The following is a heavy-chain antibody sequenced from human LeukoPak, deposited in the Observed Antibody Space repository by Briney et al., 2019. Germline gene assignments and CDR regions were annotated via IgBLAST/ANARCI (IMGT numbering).Heavy chain of an antibody. V-gene: IGHV3-53*01. CDR1: GFTVSSNY. CDR3: AKDPTDFDSSGQTYFDY. J-gene: IGHJ4*02. CDR2: IYRGGST. Sequence: PGGSLRLSCAASGFTVSSNYMSWVRQAPGKGLEWVSVIYRGGSTYYADSVKGRFTISRDNSKNTLYLQMNSLRAEDTAVYYCAKDPTDFDSSGQTYFDYWGQGTLVTVSS. D-gene: IGHD3-22*01.